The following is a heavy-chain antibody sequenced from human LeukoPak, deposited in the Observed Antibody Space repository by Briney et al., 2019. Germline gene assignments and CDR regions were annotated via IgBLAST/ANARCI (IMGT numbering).Heavy chain of an antibody. CDR3: ARSHDHLWGNYPDY. Sequence: SETLSLTCAVSGGSITNNNWWSWVRQPPGKGLEWIGEIHHDGRINYNPSLKSRVTLSVDKSKNQFSLRLNSVTAADTAMYYCARSHDHLWGNYPDYWGQGTLVTASS. CDR2: IHHDGRI. D-gene: IGHD3-16*02. J-gene: IGHJ4*02. V-gene: IGHV4-4*02. CDR1: GGSITNNNW.